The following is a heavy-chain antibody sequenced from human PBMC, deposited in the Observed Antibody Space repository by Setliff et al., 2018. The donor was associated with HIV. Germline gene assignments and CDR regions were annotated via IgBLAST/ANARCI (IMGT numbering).Heavy chain of an antibody. CDR1: GVTSGDYY. J-gene: IGHJ6*03. CDR3: ARGFCSGGFCHPNFYHYMDV. Sequence: SETLSLTCTFSGVTSGDYYWTWIRQHPVKGLEWIGYNYSSGTKYYNPSLKSRLAISLDTSKNQFSLNLKSVTAADAAVYYCARGFCSGGFCHPNFYHYMDVWGKGTTVTVSS. D-gene: IGHD2-15*01. CDR2: NYSSGTK. V-gene: IGHV4-31*03.